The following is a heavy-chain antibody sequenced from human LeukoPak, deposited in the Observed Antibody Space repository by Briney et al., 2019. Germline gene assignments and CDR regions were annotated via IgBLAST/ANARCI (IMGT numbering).Heavy chain of an antibody. Sequence: GGSLRLSCAASGFTFSSYAMHWVRQAPGKGLEWVAVISYDGSNKYYADSVKGRFTISRDNSKNTLYLQMNSLRAEDTAVYYCASAHDPIWQQLPSGYWGQGTLVTVSS. CDR2: ISYDGSNK. V-gene: IGHV3-30-3*01. CDR3: ASAHDPIWQQLPSGY. J-gene: IGHJ4*02. CDR1: GFTFSSYA. D-gene: IGHD6-13*01.